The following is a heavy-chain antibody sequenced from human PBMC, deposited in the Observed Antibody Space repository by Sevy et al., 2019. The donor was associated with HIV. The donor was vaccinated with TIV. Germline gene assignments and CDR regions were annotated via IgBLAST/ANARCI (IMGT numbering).Heavy chain of an antibody. D-gene: IGHD3-3*01. CDR3: ARGMILEGSWCGMDV. J-gene: IGHJ6*02. Sequence: GGSLRLSCAVSGFTVSSNYMTWVRQAPGKGLEWVSVIFSRGSTYYADSVKGRFTISRDNSRNTLSLQMNSLRAEDTAVYYCARGMILEGSWCGMDVWGQGTTVTVSS. CDR2: IFSRGST. V-gene: IGHV3-53*01. CDR1: GFTVSSNY.